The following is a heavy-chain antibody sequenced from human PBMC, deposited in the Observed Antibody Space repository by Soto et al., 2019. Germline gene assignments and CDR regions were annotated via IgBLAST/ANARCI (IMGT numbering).Heavy chain of an antibody. CDR2: IRKKTNSYTT. D-gene: IGHD4-17*01. J-gene: IGHJ4*02. CDR1: GLTFSDRY. Sequence: GGSLRLSCAASGLTFSDRYMDWVRQAPGKGLEWVGRIRKKTNSYTTEYAASVKGRFIISRDDSTNSLYLQMSSLKTEDTAVYYCTKVTTVDHHFDYWGQGTLVTVSS. V-gene: IGHV3-72*01. CDR3: TKVTTVDHHFDY.